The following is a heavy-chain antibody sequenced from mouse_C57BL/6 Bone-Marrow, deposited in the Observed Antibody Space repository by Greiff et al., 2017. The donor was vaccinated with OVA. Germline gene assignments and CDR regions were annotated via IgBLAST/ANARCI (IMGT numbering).Heavy chain of an antibody. CDR1: GFTFSDYY. V-gene: IGHV5-12*01. CDR3: ARRITTGAMDY. J-gene: IGHJ4*01. D-gene: IGHD1-1*01. Sequence: EVKLVESGGGLVQPGGSLKLSCAASGFTFSDYYMYWVRQTPEKRLEWVAYISNGGGSTYYPDTVKGRFTISRDNAKNTLYLQMSRLKSEDTAMYYCARRITTGAMDYWGQGTSVTVSS. CDR2: ISNGGGST.